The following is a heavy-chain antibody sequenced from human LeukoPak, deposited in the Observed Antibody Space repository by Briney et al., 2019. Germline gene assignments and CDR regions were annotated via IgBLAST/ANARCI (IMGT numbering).Heavy chain of an antibody. CDR2: IYHSGST. CDR3: ARGGITMVRTVGYYYMDV. V-gene: IGHV4-4*02. D-gene: IGHD3-10*01. CDR1: GGSISSSNW. Sequence: SETLSLTCAVSGGSISSSNWWSWVRQPPGKGLEWIGEIYHSGSTNYNPSLKSRVTISVDKSKNQFSLKLSSVTAADTAVYYCARGGITMVRTVGYYYMDVWGKGTTVTVSS. J-gene: IGHJ6*03.